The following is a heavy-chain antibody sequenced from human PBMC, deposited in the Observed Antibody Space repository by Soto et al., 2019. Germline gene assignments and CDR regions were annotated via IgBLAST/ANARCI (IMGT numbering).Heavy chain of an antibody. CDR1: GFIFSNYI. J-gene: IGHJ4*02. Sequence: GGSLRLSCAASGFIFSNYIMNWVRQAPGKCLEWLSYISTSSSNIYYADSVKGRFTISRDNARNPLYLQLTSLRDEDTAVYYCARDYSFDYWGQGTLVTVSS. V-gene: IGHV3-48*02. CDR2: ISTSSSNI. D-gene: IGHD1-26*01. CDR3: ARDYSFDY.